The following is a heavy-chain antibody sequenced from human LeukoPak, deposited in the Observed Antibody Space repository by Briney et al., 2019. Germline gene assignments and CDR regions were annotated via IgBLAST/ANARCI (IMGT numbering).Heavy chain of an antibody. CDR2: IDSDVSST. J-gene: IGHJ3*02. V-gene: IGHV3-74*03. Sequence: PGGSLRLTCAASGFTDSRYWMHWVRQAPGKGLVWVSRIDSDVSSTTYADSVKGRFIISRDNAKNTLYLQMNSLRAEDTAVYYCARTVTDAFDIWGQGTMVTVSS. CDR1: GFTDSRYW. CDR3: ARTVTDAFDI. D-gene: IGHD3-16*02.